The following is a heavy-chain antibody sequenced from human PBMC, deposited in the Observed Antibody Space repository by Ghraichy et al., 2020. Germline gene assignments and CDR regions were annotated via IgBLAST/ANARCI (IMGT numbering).Heavy chain of an antibody. CDR1: GGSISSGGYY. J-gene: IGHJ4*02. CDR3: AGQKEVTAWLDY. CDR2: IYYSGST. D-gene: IGHD5-18*01. Sequence: SETLSLTCTVSGGSISSGGYYWSWIRQHPGKGLEWIGYIYYSGSTYYNPSLKSRVTISVDTSKNQFSLKLSSVTAADTAVYYCAGQKEVTAWLDYWGQGTLVTVSS. V-gene: IGHV4-31*03.